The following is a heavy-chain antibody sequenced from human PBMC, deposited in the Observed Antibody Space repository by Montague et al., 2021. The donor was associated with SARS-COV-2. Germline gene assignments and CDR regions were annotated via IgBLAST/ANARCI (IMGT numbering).Heavy chain of an antibody. Sequence: SETLSLTCTVSGGSISSSSYYWSWIRQPPGKGLEWIGYIYYSGSTNYNPSLKSRVTISVDTSKNQFSLKLSSVTAADTAVYYCARSRRITIFGVGLSNYCGMDVWGQGTTVTVSS. CDR1: GGSISSSSYY. D-gene: IGHD3-3*01. J-gene: IGHJ6*02. V-gene: IGHV4-61*01. CDR3: ARSRRITIFGVGLSNYCGMDV. CDR2: IYYSGST.